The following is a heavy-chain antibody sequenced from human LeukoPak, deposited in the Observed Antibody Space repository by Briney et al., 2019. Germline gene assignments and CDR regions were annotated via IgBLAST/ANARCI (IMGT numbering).Heavy chain of an antibody. Sequence: ASVKVPCKASGYTFTGYYMHWVRQAPGQGVEWMGWINPNSGGTNYAQKFQGRVTMTRDTSISTAYMELSRLRSDDTAVYYCARVPIAAAGTLFDYWGQGTLVTVSS. V-gene: IGHV1-2*02. D-gene: IGHD6-13*01. CDR2: INPNSGGT. CDR3: ARVPIAAAGTLFDY. J-gene: IGHJ4*02. CDR1: GYTFTGYY.